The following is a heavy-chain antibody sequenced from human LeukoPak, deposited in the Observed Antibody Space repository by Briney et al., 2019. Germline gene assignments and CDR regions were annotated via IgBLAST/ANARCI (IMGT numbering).Heavy chain of an antibody. Sequence: GGSLRLSCGASGLTFRSYVMSWVRQAPGKGLEWVSGFSDSGGRTFYAEAVKGRFTISRDNSKNTLSLQMNSLRAEDTAVYYCAKALVGIDAFDIWGQGTMVTVSS. CDR3: AKALVGIDAFDI. CDR2: FSDSGGRT. J-gene: IGHJ3*02. D-gene: IGHD1-26*01. V-gene: IGHV3-23*01. CDR1: GLTFRSYV.